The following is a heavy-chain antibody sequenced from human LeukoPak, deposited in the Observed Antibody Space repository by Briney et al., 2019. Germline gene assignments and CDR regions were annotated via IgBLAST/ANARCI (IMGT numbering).Heavy chain of an antibody. CDR2: IIPIFGTA. CDR3: ARGAFMITFGGVIAPGGIDY. V-gene: IGHV1-69*13. CDR1: GGTFSSYA. Sequence: ASVKVSCKASGGTFSSYAISWVRQAPGQGLEWMGGIIPIFGTANYAQKFQGRVTITADESTSTAYMELSSLRSEDTAVYYCARGAFMITFGGVIAPGGIDYWGQGTLVTVSS. D-gene: IGHD3-16*02. J-gene: IGHJ4*02.